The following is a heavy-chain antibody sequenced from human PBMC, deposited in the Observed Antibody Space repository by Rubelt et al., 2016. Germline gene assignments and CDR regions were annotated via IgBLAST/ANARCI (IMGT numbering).Heavy chain of an antibody. CDR2: LDWDDDK. CDR1: GFSLSTSGMC. Sequence: QVTLRESGPALVKPTQTLTLTCTFSGFSLSTSGMCVSWIRQPPGKALEWLARLDWDDDKYYSTSLKTRRTISKDTPQNQVVLTMTNMDPVDTATYYCARILLPDYYDSSGGMDVWGQGTTVTVSS. CDR3: ARILLPDYYDSSGGMDV. V-gene: IGHV2-70*15. J-gene: IGHJ6*02. D-gene: IGHD3-22*01.